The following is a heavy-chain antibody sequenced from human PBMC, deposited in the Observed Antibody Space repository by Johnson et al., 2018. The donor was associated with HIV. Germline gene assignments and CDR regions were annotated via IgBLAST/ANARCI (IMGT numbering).Heavy chain of an antibody. CDR1: GFTLNTYG. Sequence: QVQLVESGGGVVQPGRSLRLSCAASGFTLNTYGMHWVRQAPGKGLEWVAFIRYDGSYKYYVDSVKGRFIISRDNSKNTLYLQINSLRGEDTAVYYFAMDWVREVTAGGAFNIWGQGKLFTVSS. CDR3: AMDWVREVTAGGAFNI. J-gene: IGHJ3*02. V-gene: IGHV3-30*02. D-gene: IGHD3-10*01. CDR2: IRYDGSYK.